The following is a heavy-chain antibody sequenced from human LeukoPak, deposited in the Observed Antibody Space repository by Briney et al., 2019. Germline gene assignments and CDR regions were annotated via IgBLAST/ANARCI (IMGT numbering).Heavy chain of an antibody. D-gene: IGHD6-13*01. CDR3: ARAAAGYYYGMDV. V-gene: IGHV4-59*01. CDR1: GGSISSYY. CDR2: IYYSGST. Sequence: SETLSLTCTVSGGSISSYYWSWIRQPPGKGLEWIGYIYYSGSTNYNPSLKSRVTISVDTSKNQFSLKLSSVTAADTAVYYCARAAAGYYYGMDVWGQGTTVTVSS. J-gene: IGHJ6*02.